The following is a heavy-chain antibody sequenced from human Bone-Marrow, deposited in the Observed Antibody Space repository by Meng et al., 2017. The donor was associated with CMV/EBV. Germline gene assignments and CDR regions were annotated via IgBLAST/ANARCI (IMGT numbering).Heavy chain of an antibody. V-gene: IGHV1-2*02. CDR3: AKPIYDYWSGYGEFDY. J-gene: IGHJ4*02. D-gene: IGHD3-3*01. CDR1: GYTFTAHY. CDR2: IHPHRGDT. Sequence: ASVKVSCKASGYTFTAHYFHWVRQAPGQGLEWMGWIHPHRGDTNYAQQFQGRVTLTRDTSINTGYMELTRLTSDDTAVYYCAKPIYDYWSGYGEFDYWGQGTLVTVSS.